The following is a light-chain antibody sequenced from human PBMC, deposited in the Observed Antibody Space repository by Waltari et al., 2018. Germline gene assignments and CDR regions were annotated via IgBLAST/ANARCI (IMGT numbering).Light chain of an antibody. J-gene: IGKJ1*01. CDR1: QIVGKF. Sequence: EIVLTQSPATLSLSPGARATLSCGTSQIVGKFLAWYQQKPGRAPRLLIPDGSNRATGIPARFSGSGSGTDFTLTITSLEPEDSATYFCQQRSKWPPTFGQGTKVEIK. CDR3: QQRSKWPPT. V-gene: IGKV3-11*01. CDR2: DGS.